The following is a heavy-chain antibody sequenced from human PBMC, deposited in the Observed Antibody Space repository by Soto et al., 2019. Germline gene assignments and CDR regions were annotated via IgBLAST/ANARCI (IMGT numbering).Heavy chain of an antibody. CDR2: IYYSGST. CDR3: ASSGWWYFDY. Sequence: SETLSLTCTVSGGSISSSSYYWGWIRQPPGKGLEWIGGIYYSGSTYYNPSLKSRVTISVDTSKNQFSLKLSSVTAADTAVYYCASSGWWYFDYWGQGTLVTVSS. J-gene: IGHJ4*02. V-gene: IGHV4-39*01. CDR1: GGSISSSSYY. D-gene: IGHD6-19*01.